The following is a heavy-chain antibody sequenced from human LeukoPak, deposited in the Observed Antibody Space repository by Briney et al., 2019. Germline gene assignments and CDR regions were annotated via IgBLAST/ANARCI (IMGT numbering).Heavy chain of an antibody. D-gene: IGHD6-19*01. J-gene: IGHJ4*02. V-gene: IGHV3-30*02. CDR1: GFTFSSYG. Sequence: GGSLRLSCAASGFTFSSYGMHWVRQAPGKGLEWVAFIRYDGSNKYYADSVKGRFTISRANSKNTRYLQMNSRRAEDTAVYFCAKDRARYGSGWPGLDYWGQGTLVTVPS. CDR2: IRYDGSNK. CDR3: AKDRARYGSGWPGLDY.